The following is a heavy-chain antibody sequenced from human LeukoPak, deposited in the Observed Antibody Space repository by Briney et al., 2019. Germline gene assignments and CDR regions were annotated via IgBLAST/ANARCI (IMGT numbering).Heavy chain of an antibody. Sequence: GGSLRLSCAASGFTFSSYAMSWVRQAPGKGLEWASAISGSGGGTYYADSVKGRFTISRDNSKNTLYLQMNSLRAEDTAVYYCAKAPLGYCSSTSCPLSFDYWGQGTLVTVSS. CDR1: GFTFSSYA. J-gene: IGHJ4*02. D-gene: IGHD2-2*01. CDR2: ISGSGGGT. V-gene: IGHV3-23*01. CDR3: AKAPLGYCSSTSCPLSFDY.